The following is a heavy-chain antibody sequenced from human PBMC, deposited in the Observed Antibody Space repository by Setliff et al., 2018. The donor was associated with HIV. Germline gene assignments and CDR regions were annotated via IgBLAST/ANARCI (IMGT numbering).Heavy chain of an antibody. D-gene: IGHD3-22*01. CDR2: IYYSGST. V-gene: IGHV4-59*01. CDR1: GGSISSYY. CDR3: ARAGYYGSTSYWEYFQH. Sequence: KASETLSLTCTVSGGSISSYYWSWIRQPPGKGLEWIGSIYYSGSTNYNPSLKSRVTVSVDTSKNQFSLKLSSVTAADTAVYYCARAGYYGSTSYWEYFQHWGQGTLVTVSS. J-gene: IGHJ1*01.